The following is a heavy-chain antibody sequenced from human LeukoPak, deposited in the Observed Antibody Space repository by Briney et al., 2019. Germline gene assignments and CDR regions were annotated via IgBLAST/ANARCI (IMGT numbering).Heavy chain of an antibody. CDR3: ARGPIVVVPAAGGGWFDP. Sequence: GGSLRLSCAASGFTFSSYAMHWVRQGPGKGLEWVAVISYDGSNKYYADSVKGRFTISRDNSKNTLYLQMNSLRAEDTAVYYCARGPIVVVPAAGGGWFDPWGQGTLVTVSS. D-gene: IGHD2-2*01. V-gene: IGHV3-30*04. CDR1: GFTFSSYA. CDR2: ISYDGSNK. J-gene: IGHJ5*02.